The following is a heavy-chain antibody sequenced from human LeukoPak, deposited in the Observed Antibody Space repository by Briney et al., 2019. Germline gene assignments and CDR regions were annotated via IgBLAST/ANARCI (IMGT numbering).Heavy chain of an antibody. CDR3: ARGRYYDSSGPLDFDY. CDR1: GYTFTSYG. J-gene: IGHJ4*02. Sequence: ASVKVSCKASGYTFTSYGISWVRRAPGQGLEWMGWISAYNGNTNYAQKLQGRVTMTTDTSTSTAYMELRSLRSDDTAVYYCARGRYYDSSGPLDFDYWGQGTLVTVSP. D-gene: IGHD3-22*01. CDR2: ISAYNGNT. V-gene: IGHV1-18*01.